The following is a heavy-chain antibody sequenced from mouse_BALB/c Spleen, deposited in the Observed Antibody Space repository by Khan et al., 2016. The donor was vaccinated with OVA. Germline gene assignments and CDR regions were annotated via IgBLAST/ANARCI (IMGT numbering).Heavy chain of an antibody. J-gene: IGHJ2*01. CDR2: ISTYSGNT. D-gene: IGHD2-3*01. V-gene: IGHV1S137*01. Sequence: QVQLKQSGPELVRPGVSVKISCKGSGYTFTDYAMHWVKQSHAKSLEWIGLISTYSGNTNYKQKFKGKATMTVDKSSSTAYMELARLTSEDSAIXYCTRPAYDCYHHHWGQGTTLTVSS. CDR1: GYTFTDYA. CDR3: TRPAYDCYHHH.